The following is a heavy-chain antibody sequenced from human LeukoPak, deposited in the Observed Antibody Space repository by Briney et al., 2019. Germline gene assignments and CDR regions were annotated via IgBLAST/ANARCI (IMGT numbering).Heavy chain of an antibody. J-gene: IGHJ4*02. Sequence: KTSETLSLTCTVSGGSISSYYWSWIRQPPGEGLEWIGYIYYSGSTNYNPSLKSRVTISVDTSKNQFSLKLSSVTAADTAVYYCARARSSGWPDYWGQGTLVTVPS. CDR2: IYYSGST. V-gene: IGHV4-59*01. CDR3: ARARSSGWPDY. D-gene: IGHD6-19*01. CDR1: GGSISSYY.